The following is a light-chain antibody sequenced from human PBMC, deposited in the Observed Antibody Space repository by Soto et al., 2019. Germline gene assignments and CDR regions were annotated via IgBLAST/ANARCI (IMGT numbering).Light chain of an antibody. CDR1: QSVSSSY. J-gene: IGKJ2*01. CDR3: QQYGALPYT. CDR2: AAS. Sequence: DIVLTQSPGTLSLSPGERATLSCRASQSVSSSYFAWYQQKPGQAPRLLIYAASRRASGITDRFSGSGSGTDFTLTINRLEPEDFAVYYCQQYGALPYTFGQGTKLEIK. V-gene: IGKV3-20*01.